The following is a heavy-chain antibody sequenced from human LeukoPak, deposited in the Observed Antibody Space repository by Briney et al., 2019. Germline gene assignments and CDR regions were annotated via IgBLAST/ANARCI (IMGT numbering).Heavy chain of an antibody. CDR1: GYTFTGYY. CDR3: ARGAYYYDISGYCDY. Sequence: GASVKVSCKASGYTFTGYYLHWARQAPGQGLEWMAWINPNSGGTNYAQKFQGRVTMTRDTSISTAYMELSRLRSDDTAVYFCARGAYYYDISGYCDYWGQGTLVTVSS. J-gene: IGHJ4*02. V-gene: IGHV1-2*02. D-gene: IGHD3-22*01. CDR2: INPNSGGT.